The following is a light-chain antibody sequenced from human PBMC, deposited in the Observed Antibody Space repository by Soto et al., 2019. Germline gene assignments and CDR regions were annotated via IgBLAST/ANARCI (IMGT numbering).Light chain of an antibody. CDR3: QQYNNWPPHT. J-gene: IGKJ2*01. Sequence: ETVMTQSPATLSVSPGERATLSCRASQSVSSNLAWYQHKPGQAPRLLIYGASTRATGIPARFSGSGSGTEFTLTISSLQSEDFAVYYCQQYNNWPPHTFGQGTKLEIK. CDR1: QSVSSN. CDR2: GAS. V-gene: IGKV3-15*01.